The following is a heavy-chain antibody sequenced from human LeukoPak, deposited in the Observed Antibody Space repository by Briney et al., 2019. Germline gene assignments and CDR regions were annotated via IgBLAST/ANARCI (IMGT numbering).Heavy chain of an antibody. Sequence: ASVKVSCKATGYTFTSYGISWVRQAPGQGLEWMGWISSNSDNTNYAQKLQGRVTMTTDTSTSTAYMELRSLRSDDTAVYYCARDANPFSNLNWFDPWGQGTLVTVSS. CDR1: GYTFTSYG. D-gene: IGHD4-11*01. V-gene: IGHV1-18*01. CDR2: ISSNSDNT. CDR3: ARDANPFSNLNWFDP. J-gene: IGHJ5*02.